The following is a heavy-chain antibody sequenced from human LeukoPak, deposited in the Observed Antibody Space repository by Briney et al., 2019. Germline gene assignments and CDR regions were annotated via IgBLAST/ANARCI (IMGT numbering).Heavy chain of an antibody. CDR2: IYCSGST. V-gene: IGHV4-39*07. CDR3: ARGGGNNWNDAPRYYYYMDV. Sequence: SETLSLTCSVSGASISSGSNYWGWIRQPPGKTLEWIGSIYCSGSTYYNPSLKSRVIIIIDTPKNHFSLTLSSVTAADTAVYYCARGGGNNWNDAPRYYYYMDVWGKGTTVTISS. CDR1: GASISSGSNY. D-gene: IGHD1-20*01. J-gene: IGHJ6*03.